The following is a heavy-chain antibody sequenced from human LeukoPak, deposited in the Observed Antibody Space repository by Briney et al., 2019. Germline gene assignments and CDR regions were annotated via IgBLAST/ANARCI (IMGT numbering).Heavy chain of an antibody. CDR1: GASISSYY. Sequence: SETLSLTGTGGGASISSYYWSWIRLPAGKGLEWFGRVYIGGSTNYNPSLRSVVTMSVATSRKQFSLKLSSLTAADTAVYYCARDRGTWNDDGFDYWGQGTLVTVSS. V-gene: IGHV4-4*07. D-gene: IGHD1-1*01. CDR3: ARDRGTWNDDGFDY. CDR2: VYIGGST. J-gene: IGHJ4*02.